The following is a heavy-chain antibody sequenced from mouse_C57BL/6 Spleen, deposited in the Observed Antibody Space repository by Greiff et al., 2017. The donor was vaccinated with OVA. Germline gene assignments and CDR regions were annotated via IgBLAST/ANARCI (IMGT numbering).Heavy chain of an antibody. CDR2: IDPSDSYT. D-gene: IGHD1-1*01. J-gene: IGHJ2*01. Sequence: QVQLQQPGAELVKPGASVKLSCKASGYTFTSYWMQWVKQRPGQGLEWIGEIDPSDSYTNYNQKFKGQATLTVDTSSSTAYMQLSSLTSEDSAVYDCARGDYDGSSSPRPDYWGQGTTLTVSS. V-gene: IGHV1-50*01. CDR1: GYTFTSYW. CDR3: ARGDYDGSSSPRPDY.